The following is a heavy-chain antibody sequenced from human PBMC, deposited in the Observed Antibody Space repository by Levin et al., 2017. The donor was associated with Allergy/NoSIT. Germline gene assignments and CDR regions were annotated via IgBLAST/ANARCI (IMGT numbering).Heavy chain of an antibody. CDR1: GGSISSYY. CDR2: IYYSGST. Sequence: SETLSLTCTVSGGSISSYYWSWIRQPPGKGLEWIGYIYYSGSTNYNPSLKSRVTIPVDTSKNQFPLKLSSVTAADTAVYYCARVAHWNYYFDYWGQGTLVTVSS. J-gene: IGHJ4*02. V-gene: IGHV4-59*01. D-gene: IGHD1-7*01. CDR3: ARVAHWNYYFDY.